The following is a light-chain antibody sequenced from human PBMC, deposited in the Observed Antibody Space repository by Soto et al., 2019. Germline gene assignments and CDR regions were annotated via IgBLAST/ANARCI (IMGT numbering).Light chain of an antibody. CDR2: RAS. V-gene: IGKV1-5*03. Sequence: DIQMTQSPSTLSASVGDRVTITCRASQNIDNWLAWYQQKPGKAPKLLLYRASSLESGVPSRFSGSGSGTEFILTINSLQPDDFATYYCQQYHTYSRTFGQGTKVEIK. J-gene: IGKJ1*01. CDR3: QQYHTYSRT. CDR1: QNIDNW.